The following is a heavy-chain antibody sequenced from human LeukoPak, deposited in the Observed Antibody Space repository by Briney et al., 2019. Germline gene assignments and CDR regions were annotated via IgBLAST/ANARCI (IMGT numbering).Heavy chain of an antibody. J-gene: IGHJ4*02. V-gene: IGHV3-21*01. Sequence: GGSLRLSCAASGFTFSSYSMNWVRQAPGKGLEWVSSMSSSSTYIYYADSVKGRFTISRDNAKSSLYLQMNSLRAEDTAVYYCARGGDVVVTATNVDYWGQGTLVTVSS. D-gene: IGHD2-21*02. CDR3: ARGGDVVVTATNVDY. CDR2: MSSSSTYI. CDR1: GFTFSSYS.